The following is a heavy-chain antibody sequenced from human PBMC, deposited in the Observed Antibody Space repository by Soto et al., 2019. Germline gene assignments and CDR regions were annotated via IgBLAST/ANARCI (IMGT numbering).Heavy chain of an antibody. V-gene: IGHV4-31*03. D-gene: IGHD3-9*01. Sequence: NPSETLSLTCTASGGSISSGGYYWSWIRQHPGKGLEWIGYIYYSGRTYYNPSLKSRVTISVDTSKNQFSLKLSSVTAADTAVYYCARGRGGHILTGPLLDYWGQGTLVTVSS. CDR2: IYYSGRT. CDR1: GGSISSGGYY. J-gene: IGHJ4*02. CDR3: ARGRGGHILTGPLLDY.